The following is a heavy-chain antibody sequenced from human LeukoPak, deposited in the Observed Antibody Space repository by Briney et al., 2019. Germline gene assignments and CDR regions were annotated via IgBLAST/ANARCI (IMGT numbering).Heavy chain of an antibody. D-gene: IGHD5-18*01. J-gene: IGHJ4*02. CDR3: ARGEYSYDY. CDR2: INHSGST. CDR1: GGSFSGYY. V-gene: IGHV4-34*01. Sequence: SETLSLTCAVYGGSFSGYYWSWIRQPPGKGLEWIGEINHSGSTNYNPSLKSRVTISVDTSKNQFSLKLSSVTTADTAVYYCARGEYSYDYWGQGTLVTVSS.